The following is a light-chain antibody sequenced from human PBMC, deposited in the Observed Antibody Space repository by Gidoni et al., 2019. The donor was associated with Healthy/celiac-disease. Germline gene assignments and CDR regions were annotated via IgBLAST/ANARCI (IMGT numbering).Light chain of an antibody. CDR2: GAS. CDR3: HQYRNWPSLT. V-gene: IGKV3-15*01. J-gene: IGKJ4*01. Sequence: VMKQSPAIVSVSPGDTATLSGRASQAINSNLAWYQQRPGQAPRLLIYGASTRATGIPARFSGSGSGTEFTLTISSLQFEDFAVYYCHQYRNWPSLTFGGGTKVDIK. CDR1: QAINSN.